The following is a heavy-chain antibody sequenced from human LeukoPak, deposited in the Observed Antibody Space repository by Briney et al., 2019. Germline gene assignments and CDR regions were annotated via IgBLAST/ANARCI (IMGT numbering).Heavy chain of an antibody. D-gene: IGHD3-10*01. CDR2: IHYSGST. J-gene: IGHJ4*02. CDR1: GGSISGYF. Sequence: SETLSPTCTVSGGSISGYFWSWIRQPPGKGLEWIGYIHYSGSTNYNPSLNSRVTISVDTSKNQFSLRLSSVTAADTADYYCARYGITIVRGGKYYFDSWGQGTLVTVSS. CDR3: ARYGITIVRGGKYYFDS. V-gene: IGHV4-59*08.